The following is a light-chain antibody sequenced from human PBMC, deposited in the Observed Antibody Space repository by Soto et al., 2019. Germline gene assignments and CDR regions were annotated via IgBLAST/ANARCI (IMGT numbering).Light chain of an antibody. V-gene: IGLV2-14*01. CDR2: EVS. J-gene: IGLJ1*01. CDR3: SSFRSSSTLYV. Sequence: QSALTQPASVSGSPGQSITISCTGTSSDVGGYKYVSWYQQHPGKAPKLMLYEVSNRPSGVSDRFSGSKSGNTASLTISGLQAEDEADYSCSSFRSSSTLYVFGTGTKATVL. CDR1: SSDVGGYKY.